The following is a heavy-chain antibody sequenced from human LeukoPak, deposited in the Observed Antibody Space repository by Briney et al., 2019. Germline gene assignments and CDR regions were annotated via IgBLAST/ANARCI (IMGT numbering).Heavy chain of an antibody. D-gene: IGHD4-11*01. V-gene: IGHV3-9*01. J-gene: IGHJ3*02. CDR2: ISWNSGNI. CDR1: GFTFDDYA. CDR3: AKDIGATDYTPEAFDI. Sequence: PGRSLRLSCAASGFTFDDYAMHWVRQAPGKGLEWVSGISWNSGNIGQADSVKGRFTISRDNAKNSLYLQMNSLRAEDTALYYCAKDIGATDYTPEAFDIWGQGTMVTVSS.